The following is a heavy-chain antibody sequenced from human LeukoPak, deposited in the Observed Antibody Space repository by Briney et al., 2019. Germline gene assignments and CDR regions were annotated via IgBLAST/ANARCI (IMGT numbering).Heavy chain of an antibody. D-gene: IGHD6-6*01. CDR2: IYSGGST. Sequence: GGSLRLSCAASGFTVSSNYMSWVRQAPGKGLEWVSVIYSGGSTYYADSVKGRFTISRDSSKNTLYLQMNSLRAEDTAVYYCARAVAARQYYFDYWGQGTLVTVSS. CDR1: GFTVSSNY. J-gene: IGHJ4*02. CDR3: ARAVAARQYYFDY. V-gene: IGHV3-53*01.